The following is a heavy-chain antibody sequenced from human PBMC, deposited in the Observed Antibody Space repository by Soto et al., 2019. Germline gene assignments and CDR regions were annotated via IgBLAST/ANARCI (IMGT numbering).Heavy chain of an antibody. CDR3: AKDVGQWVETFDY. CDR2: ISAGGGGT. D-gene: IGHD6-19*01. CDR1: GFTLTRSA. Sequence: GGSLRLSCAGSGFTLTRSAVSWVRQAPGKGLEWVSGISAGGGGTYYADSVKGRFTISRDVAKNTVYLQMNGLRVEDTAVYYCAKDVGQWVETFDYWGQGTLVTVSS. V-gene: IGHV3-23*01. J-gene: IGHJ4*02.